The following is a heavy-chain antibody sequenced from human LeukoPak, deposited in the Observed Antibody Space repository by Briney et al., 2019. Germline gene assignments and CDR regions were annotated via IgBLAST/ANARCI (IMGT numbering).Heavy chain of an antibody. CDR1: GGSISSNY. CDR2: IYTSGST. D-gene: IGHD3-22*01. J-gene: IGHJ4*02. V-gene: IGHV4-4*07. CDR3: ARAVFYDSSGYGFL. Sequence: SETLSLTCTVSGGSISSNYWSWIRQPAGKGLEWIGRIYTSGSTNYNPSLKSRVIISVDKSKNQFSPKLSSVTAADTAVYYCARAVFYDSSGYGFLWGQGTLVTVSS.